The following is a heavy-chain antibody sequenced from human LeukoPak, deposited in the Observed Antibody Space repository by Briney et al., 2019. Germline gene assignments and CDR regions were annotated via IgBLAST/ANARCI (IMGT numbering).Heavy chain of an antibody. Sequence: SETLSLTCTVSGGSISSSSYYWGWIRQPPGKGLEWIGSICYSGSTYYNPSLKSRVTISVDTSKNQFSLKLSSVTAADTAVYYCARQLGSRGPYNWFDPWGQGTLVTVSS. CDR2: ICYSGST. J-gene: IGHJ5*02. CDR1: GGSISSSSYY. CDR3: ARQLGSRGPYNWFDP. V-gene: IGHV4-39*07. D-gene: IGHD3-10*01.